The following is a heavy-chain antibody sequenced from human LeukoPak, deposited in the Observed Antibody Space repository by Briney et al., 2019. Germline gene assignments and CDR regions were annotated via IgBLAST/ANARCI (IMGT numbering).Heavy chain of an antibody. CDR3: ATDPATVGVTTRDY. CDR2: ISYDSAIK. J-gene: IGHJ4*02. CDR1: GFTISRDS. Sequence: GGSLRLSCAASGFTISRDSMNWVRQAPGKGLEWISYISYDSAIKYYADSVRGRFTISRDNAKNSLYLQMNTLRADDTAVYFCATDPATVGVTTRDYWGQGTPVTVSS. D-gene: IGHD1-26*01. V-gene: IGHV3-48*01.